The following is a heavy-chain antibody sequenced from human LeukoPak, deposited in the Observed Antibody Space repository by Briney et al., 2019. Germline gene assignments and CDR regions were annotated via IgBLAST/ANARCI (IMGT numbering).Heavy chain of an antibody. CDR1: GFTFVTYV. V-gene: IGHV3-64*01. D-gene: IGHD6-13*01. Sequence: PGGSLRLSCAASGFTFVTYVIHWVRQAPGKGLEYVSAISSNGGSTYYANSVKGRFTISRDNSKNTLYLQMGSLRAEDMAVYYCARDGRSAAGIFSDYWGQGTLVTVSS. J-gene: IGHJ4*02. CDR2: ISSNGGST. CDR3: ARDGRSAAGIFSDY.